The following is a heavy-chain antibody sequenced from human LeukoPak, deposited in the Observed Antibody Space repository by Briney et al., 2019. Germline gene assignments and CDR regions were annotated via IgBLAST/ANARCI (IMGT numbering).Heavy chain of an antibody. CDR3: ARDSPRRGYSYGASHDNWFDP. D-gene: IGHD5-18*01. V-gene: IGHV1-69*05. CDR2: IIPIFGTA. J-gene: IGHJ5*02. CDR1: GRTFSSYA. Sequence: ASVKVSCKASGRTFSSYAISWVRQAPGQGLEWMGGIIPIFGTANYGQKFQGRVTITTDESTSTAYMELSSLRSEDTAVYYCARDSPRRGYSYGASHDNWFDPWGQGTLVTVSS.